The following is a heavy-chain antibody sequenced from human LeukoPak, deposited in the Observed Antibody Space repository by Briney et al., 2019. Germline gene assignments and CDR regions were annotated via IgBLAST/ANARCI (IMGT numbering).Heavy chain of an antibody. CDR3: DTFPPVAGINY. D-gene: IGHD6-19*01. Sequence: SGGSLRLSCAASGFTFSSYGMHWVRQAPGKGLEWVAFIRYDGSNKYYADSVKGRFTISRDNSKNTLYLQMNRLRAEDTAVYYCDTFPPVAGINYWGQGTLVTVSS. V-gene: IGHV3-30*02. CDR1: GFTFSSYG. CDR2: IRYDGSNK. J-gene: IGHJ4*02.